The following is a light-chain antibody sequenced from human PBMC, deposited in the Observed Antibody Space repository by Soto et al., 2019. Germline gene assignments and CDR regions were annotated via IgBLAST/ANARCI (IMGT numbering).Light chain of an antibody. CDR1: QSITRY. CDR2: GAS. V-gene: IGKV1-39*01. Sequence: DIQMTQSPSSLSASVGDRVTITCRASQSITRYLNWYQQKPGKGPRLLIYGASSLQSGVPSRFSGSGSGTDFTLTISSLQPADFATYYCQQRASTPRTFGQGTKVEIK. J-gene: IGKJ1*01. CDR3: QQRASTPRT.